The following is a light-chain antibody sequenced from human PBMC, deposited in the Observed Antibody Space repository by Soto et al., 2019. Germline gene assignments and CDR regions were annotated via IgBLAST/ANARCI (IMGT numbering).Light chain of an antibody. CDR2: GAS. V-gene: IGKV1-9*01. J-gene: IGKJ4*01. CDR1: QGISSY. CDR3: QQLSDYPLT. Sequence: DIQLTQFPSFLSASVGDRVTITCRASQGISSYLAWYQQKPGKAPKVLIYGASTLQSGVPSRFSGRASGTEFTLTISSLQPEDSATYYCQQLSDYPLTFGGGTKVEI.